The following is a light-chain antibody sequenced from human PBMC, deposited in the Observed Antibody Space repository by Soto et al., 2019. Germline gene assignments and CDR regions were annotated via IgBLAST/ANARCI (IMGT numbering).Light chain of an antibody. Sequence: EILLTQSPGLLSFFGGDRATISCRTIQSVSSSNLAWYQQKPGQAPRLLIYGASTRATGIPDRFSGSGSGTDFTLTISRLEPEDSAVYYCQQYGSSPTWTSGQGAKVDIK. J-gene: IGKJ1*01. CDR1: QSVSSSN. CDR3: QQYGSSPTWT. CDR2: GAS. V-gene: IGKV3-20*01.